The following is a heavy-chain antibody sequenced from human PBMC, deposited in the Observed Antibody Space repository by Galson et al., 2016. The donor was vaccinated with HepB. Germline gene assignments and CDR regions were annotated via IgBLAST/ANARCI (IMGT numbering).Heavy chain of an antibody. CDR3: ARVRATHGWEVDI. CDR2: IFSNDAK. J-gene: IGHJ3*02. Sequence: ETLSLTCAVSGGSVSLGSYYWSWIRQPPGKALEWLAHIFSNDAKSYSTSLKSSLTISKDTSKSQVVLTMTSLDPMDTATYFCARVRATHGWEVDIWGQGMMVTVSS. V-gene: IGHV2-26*01. D-gene: IGHD1-26*01. CDR1: GGSVSLGSYY.